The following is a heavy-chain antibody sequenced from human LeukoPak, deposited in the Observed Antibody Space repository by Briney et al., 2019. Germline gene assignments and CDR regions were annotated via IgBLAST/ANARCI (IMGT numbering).Heavy chain of an antibody. CDR2: IIPILGIA. J-gene: IGHJ4*02. V-gene: IGHV1-69*04. CDR1: GGTFSSYA. D-gene: IGHD6-13*01. CDR3: ARDIAAAGKAAGY. Sequence: SVKVSCKASGGTFSSYAISWVRQAPGQGLEWMGRIIPILGIANYAQKFQGRVTMTTDTSTSTAYMELRSLRSDDTAVYYCARDIAAAGKAAGYWGQGTLVTVSS.